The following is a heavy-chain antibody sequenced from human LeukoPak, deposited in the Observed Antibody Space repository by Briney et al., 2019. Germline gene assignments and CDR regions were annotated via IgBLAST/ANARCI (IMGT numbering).Heavy chain of an antibody. J-gene: IGHJ4*02. V-gene: IGHV2-5*02. CDR3: AHFDSGYANYVRYFDY. Sequence: SGPTLVNPTQTLTLTCAFSGFSLSTSGVGVGWIRQPPGKALEWLALIYWDDDKRYNPSLKSRLTITKDTSKNQVVLTMTNMDPVDTATYYCAHFDSGYANYVRYFDYWGQGTLVTVSS. D-gene: IGHD5-12*01. CDR1: GFSLSTSGVG. CDR2: IYWDDDK.